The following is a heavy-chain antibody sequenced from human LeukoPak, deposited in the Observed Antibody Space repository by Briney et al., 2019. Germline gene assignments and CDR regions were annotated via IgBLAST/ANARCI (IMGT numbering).Heavy chain of an antibody. J-gene: IGHJ6*03. D-gene: IGHD3-3*01. V-gene: IGHV3-7*01. CDR1: GFTFSSYW. CDR3: ARDTTIFGVVNADYYMDV. Sequence: GGSLRLSCAASGFTFSSYWMSWVRQAPGKGLEWVANIKQDGSEKYYVDSVKGRFTISRDNAKNSLYLQMNSLRAEDTAVYYCARDTTIFGVVNADYYMDVWGKGTTVTVSS. CDR2: IKQDGSEK.